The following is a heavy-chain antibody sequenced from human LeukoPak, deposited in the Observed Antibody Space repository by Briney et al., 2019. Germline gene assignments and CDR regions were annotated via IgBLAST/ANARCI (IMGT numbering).Heavy chain of an antibody. CDR1: GGSISSGDYY. J-gene: IGHJ6*02. Sequence: SETLSLTCTVSGGSISSGDYYWSWIRQPPGKGLEWIGYIYYSGSTYYNPSLKSRVTISVDTSKNQFSLKLSSVTAADTAVYYCARDSSSYYYYYGMDVWAKGPRSPSP. CDR3: ARDSSSYYYYYGMDV. V-gene: IGHV4-30-4*01. D-gene: IGHD6-6*01. CDR2: IYYSGST.